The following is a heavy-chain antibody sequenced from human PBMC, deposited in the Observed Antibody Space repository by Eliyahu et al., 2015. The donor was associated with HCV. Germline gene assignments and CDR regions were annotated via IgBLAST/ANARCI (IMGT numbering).Heavy chain of an antibody. CDR2: YTSCST. D-gene: IGHD3-3*01. J-gene: IGHJ5*02. Sequence: QVQLQESGPGLVKPSQTLSLTCIVSGASISNGTYYWSWIRQPAGKGLGVVWAXYTSCSTTYNPALKSRVTISVDTSKNQLFLNLSSVTAADTAVYYCARTRITIFDSWFDPWGQGTLVTVSS. V-gene: IGHV4-61*02. CDR1: GASISNGTYY. CDR3: ARTRITIFDSWFDP.